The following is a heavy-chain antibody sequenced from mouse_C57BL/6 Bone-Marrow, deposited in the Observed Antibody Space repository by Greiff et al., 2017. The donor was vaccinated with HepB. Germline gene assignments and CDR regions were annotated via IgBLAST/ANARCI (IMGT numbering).Heavy chain of an antibody. CDR3: ARYTRDGYYGYFDY. CDR2: IRNKANGYTT. D-gene: IGHD2-3*01. J-gene: IGHJ2*01. Sequence: EVQLVESGGGLVQPGGSLSLSCAASGFTFTDYYMSWVRQPPGKALEWLGFIRNKANGYTTEYSASVKGRFTISRDNSQSILYLQMNALRAEDSATYYCARYTRDGYYGYFDYWGQGTTLTVSS. CDR1: GFTFTDYY. V-gene: IGHV7-3*01.